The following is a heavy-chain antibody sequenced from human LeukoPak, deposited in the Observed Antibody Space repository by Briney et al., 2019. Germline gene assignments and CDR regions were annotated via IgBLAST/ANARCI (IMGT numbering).Heavy chain of an antibody. CDR1: GFSFSDAW. D-gene: IGHD3-22*01. CDR2: IMPKTNGGTT. V-gene: IGHV3-15*07. CDR3: TTDFYDSSGLRY. J-gene: IGHJ1*01. Sequence: GRSLRLSCAASGFSFSDAWMNWVRQAPGKGLEWVGRIMPKTNGGTTDYAAPVKGRFTVSRDDSSYTVYLQMNSLKIEDTAVYYCTTDFYDSSGLRYWGQGTLVAVSS.